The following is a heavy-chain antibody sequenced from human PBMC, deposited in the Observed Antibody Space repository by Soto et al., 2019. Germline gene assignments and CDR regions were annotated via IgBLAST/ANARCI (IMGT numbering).Heavy chain of an antibody. V-gene: IGHV1-24*01. CDR1: GYTLTELS. J-gene: IGHJ4*02. D-gene: IGHD6-19*01. CDR3: ATGEESAVAFDY. Sequence: ASVKVSCKVSGYTLTELSMHWVRQAPGKGLEWMGGFDPEDGETIYAQKFQGRVTMTEDTSTDTAYMELSSPRSEDTAVYYCATGEESAVAFDYWGQGTLVTVDS. CDR2: FDPEDGET.